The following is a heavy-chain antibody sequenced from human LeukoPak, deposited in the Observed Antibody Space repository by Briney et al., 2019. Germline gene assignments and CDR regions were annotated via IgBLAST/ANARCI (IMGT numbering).Heavy chain of an antibody. CDR2: INANSGTT. Sequence: GGSLRLSCAASGFAFSVYAMSWLRQPPGEGLEWVSTINANSGTTSYAASVRGRFTISRDNSKNTLYLQLNTLRADDTATYYCAKPISGGLAVTADWFHPWGQGTLVVVSS. CDR3: AKPISGGLAVTADWFHP. J-gene: IGHJ5*01. D-gene: IGHD6-19*01. V-gene: IGHV3-23*01. CDR1: GFAFSVYA.